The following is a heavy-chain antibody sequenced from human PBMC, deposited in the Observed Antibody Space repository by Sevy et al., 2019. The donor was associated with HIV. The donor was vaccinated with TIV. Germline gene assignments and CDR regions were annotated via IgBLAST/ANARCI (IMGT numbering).Heavy chain of an antibody. Sequence: GGSLRLSCAASGFTFSTYGMHWVRQAPGKGLEWVAVIWFDGRNTYYADSVNGRFTISRDIAKNTLHLQMNGLRAEERAVYYCARDLEFYDYGDYGPAFMPDYWGQGTLVTVSS. CDR2: IWFDGRNT. V-gene: IGHV3-33*01. CDR3: ARDLEFYDYGDYGPAFMPDY. CDR1: GFTFSTYG. D-gene: IGHD4-17*01. J-gene: IGHJ4*02.